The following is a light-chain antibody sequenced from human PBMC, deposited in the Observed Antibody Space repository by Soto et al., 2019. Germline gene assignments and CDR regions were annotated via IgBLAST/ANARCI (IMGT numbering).Light chain of an antibody. Sequence: DIQMTQSPATLSGSVGDRVTITCRASQTISSWLAWYQQKPGKAPKLLIYAASSLQSGVPSRFSGSGSGTDFTLTISSLQPEDFATYYCQQANSFPITFGQGTRLEIK. CDR3: QQANSFPIT. CDR1: QTISSW. V-gene: IGKV1-12*01. J-gene: IGKJ5*01. CDR2: AAS.